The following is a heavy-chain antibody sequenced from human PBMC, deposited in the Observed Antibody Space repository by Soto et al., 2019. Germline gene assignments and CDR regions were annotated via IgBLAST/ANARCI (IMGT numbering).Heavy chain of an antibody. CDR2: ISYDGSNK. V-gene: IGHV3-30-3*01. CDR1: GFTFSSYA. Sequence: GGSLRLSCAASGFTFSSYAMHWVRQAPGKGLEWVAVISYDGSNKYYADSVKGRFTISRDNSKNTLYLQMNSLRAEDTAVYYCARGADIVVVVAATGYYGMDVWGQGTTVTVSS. J-gene: IGHJ6*02. CDR3: ARGADIVVVVAATGYYGMDV. D-gene: IGHD2-15*01.